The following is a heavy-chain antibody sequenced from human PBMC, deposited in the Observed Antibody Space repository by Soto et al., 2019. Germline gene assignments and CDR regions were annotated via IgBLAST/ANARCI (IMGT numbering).Heavy chain of an antibody. Sequence: QVQLQQSGPGLVEPSGTLSLTCAVSGASISNNNWWNWVRQPPGKGLEWIGEIFHTGRTNYNPSLRSRFTILFDKSKNQFSLRLSSVTAADTAVYYCATNPTIGFPGYDVDHWGQGALVTVSS. V-gene: IGHV4-4*02. CDR2: IFHTGRT. CDR1: GASISNNNW. J-gene: IGHJ4*02. CDR3: ATNPTIGFPGYDVDH. D-gene: IGHD5-12*01.